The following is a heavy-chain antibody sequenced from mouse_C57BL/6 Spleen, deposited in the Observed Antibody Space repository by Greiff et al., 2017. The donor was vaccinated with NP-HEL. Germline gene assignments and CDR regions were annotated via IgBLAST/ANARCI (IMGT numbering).Heavy chain of an antibody. Sequence: VQLQESGPGLVKPSQSLSLTCSVTGYSITSGYYWNWIRQFPGNKLEWMGYISYDGSNNYNPSLKNRISITRDTSKNQFFLKLNSVTTEDTATYYCAVITTVGNYFDYWGQGTTLTVSS. V-gene: IGHV3-6*01. CDR3: AVITTVGNYFDY. D-gene: IGHD1-1*01. CDR2: ISYDGSN. CDR1: GYSITSGYY. J-gene: IGHJ2*01.